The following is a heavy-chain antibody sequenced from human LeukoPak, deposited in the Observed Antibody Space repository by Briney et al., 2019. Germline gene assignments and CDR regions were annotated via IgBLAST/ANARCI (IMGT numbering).Heavy chain of an antibody. J-gene: IGHJ6*03. D-gene: IGHD2-2*02. CDR1: GYSISSGYY. CDR2: IFYSGSN. V-gene: IGHV4-38-2*02. CDR3: ARVSYCSSTSCYKGFMDV. Sequence: PSETLSLTCTVSGYSISSGYYWGWIRQPPGKALEWIGNIFYSGSNYYSPSLKSRVTISLDTSKNQFSLKLSSVTAADTAVYYCARVSYCSSTSCYKGFMDVWGKGTTVTISS.